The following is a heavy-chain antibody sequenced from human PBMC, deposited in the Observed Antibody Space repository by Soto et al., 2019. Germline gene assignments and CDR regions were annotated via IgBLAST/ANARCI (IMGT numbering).Heavy chain of an antibody. V-gene: IGHV1-2*04. CDR3: ARSESTSIAAPYYYYMYV. D-gene: IGHD6-6*01. Sequence: GASVKVSCKASGYTFTGYYMHWVRQAPGQGLEWMGWINPNSGGTNYAQKFQGWVTMTRDTSISTAYMELSRLRSDDTAVYYCARSESTSIAAPYYYYMYVWGKGTTVTVSS. CDR1: GYTFTGYY. CDR2: INPNSGGT. J-gene: IGHJ6*03.